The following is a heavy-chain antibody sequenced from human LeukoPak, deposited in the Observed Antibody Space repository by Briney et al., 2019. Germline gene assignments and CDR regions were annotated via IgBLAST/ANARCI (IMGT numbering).Heavy chain of an antibody. D-gene: IGHD3-3*01. CDR1: GGSISSSSYY. V-gene: IGHV4-39*01. CDR3: ARRGSGYYTLDY. CDR2: IYYSGST. Sequence: SETLSLTCTVSGGSISSSSYYWGWIRQPLGKGVEWIGSIYYSGSTYYNPSLKSRVTISVDTSKNQFSLKLSSVTAADTAVYYCARRGSGYYTLDYWGQGTLVTVSS. J-gene: IGHJ4*02.